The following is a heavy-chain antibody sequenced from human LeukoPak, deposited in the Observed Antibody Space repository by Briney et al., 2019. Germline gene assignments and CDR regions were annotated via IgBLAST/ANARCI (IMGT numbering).Heavy chain of an antibody. D-gene: IGHD3-22*01. Sequence: PSQTLSLTCTVSGGSISSGDYYWSWIRQPPGKGLEWIGYIYYSGSTYYNPSLKSRVTISVDTSKNQFPLKLSSVTAADTAVYYCARTMRDYDSSGYYYLDAFDIWGQGTMVTVSS. CDR1: GGSISSGDYY. CDR2: IYYSGST. CDR3: ARTMRDYDSSGYYYLDAFDI. J-gene: IGHJ3*02. V-gene: IGHV4-30-4*01.